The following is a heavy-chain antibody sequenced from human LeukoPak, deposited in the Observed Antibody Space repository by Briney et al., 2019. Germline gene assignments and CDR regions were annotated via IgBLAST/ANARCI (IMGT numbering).Heavy chain of an antibody. V-gene: IGHV3-30*04. CDR1: GFTFSSYA. CDR3: ARDSSGAVPAAYDQWFGELLSGAFDI. Sequence: PGGSLRLSCAASGFTFSSYAMHWVRQAPGKGLEWVAVISYDGSNKYYADSVKGRFTISRDNSKNTLYLQMNSLRAEDTAVYYCARDSSGAVPAAYDQWFGELLSGAFDIWGQGTMVTVSS. CDR2: ISYDGSNK. D-gene: IGHD3-10*01. J-gene: IGHJ3*02.